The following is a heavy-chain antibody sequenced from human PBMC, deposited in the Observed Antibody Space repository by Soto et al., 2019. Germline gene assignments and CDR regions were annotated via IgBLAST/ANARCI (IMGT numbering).Heavy chain of an antibody. CDR3: AREPLDLLDAFDI. CDR1: GGPFSSSA. V-gene: IGHV1-69*12. J-gene: IGHJ3*02. CDR2: IIPIFATT. D-gene: IGHD1-26*01. Sequence: QVQLVQSGAEVKMPGSSVKVSCQASGGPFSSSAINWVRQAPGQVLEWMGRIIPIFATTNYAQKFQDRVTITADESTTTAYMALSTLTSPDTALYYCAREPLDLLDAFDIWGQGTMVTVSS.